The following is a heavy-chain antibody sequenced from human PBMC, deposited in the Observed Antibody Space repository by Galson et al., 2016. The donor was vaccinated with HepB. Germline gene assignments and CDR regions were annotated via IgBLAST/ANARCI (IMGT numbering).Heavy chain of an antibody. V-gene: IGHV1-18*01. CDR2: ISDFNGDT. CDR3: ARALPGNLRASAV. CDR1: GYVFSNFG. Sequence: SVKVSCKGSGYVFSNFGITWVRQAPGQRLDWMGMISDFNGDTNYAPKFQGRVSMTTESSGNTAYTDWGSLRYDDTAVDYCARALPGNLRASAVWGQGTLVSVAS. D-gene: IGHD1-14*01. J-gene: IGHJ3*01.